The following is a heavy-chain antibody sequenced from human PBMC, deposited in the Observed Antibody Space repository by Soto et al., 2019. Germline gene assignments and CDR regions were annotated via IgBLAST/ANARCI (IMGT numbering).Heavy chain of an antibody. V-gene: IGHV4-61*01. J-gene: IGHJ4*02. CDR2: IYYSGST. CDR3: ARRSRYSYGPPGY. CDR1: GGSVSSGSYY. D-gene: IGHD5-18*01. Sequence: SETLSLTCTVSGGSVSSGSYYWSWIRQPPGKGLEWIGYIYYSGSTNYNPSLKSRVTISVDTSKNQFSLKLSSVTAADTAAYYCARRSRYSYGPPGYWGQGTLVTVSS.